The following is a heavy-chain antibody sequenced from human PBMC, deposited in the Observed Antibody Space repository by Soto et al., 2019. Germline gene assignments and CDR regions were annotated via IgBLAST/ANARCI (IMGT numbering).Heavy chain of an antibody. V-gene: IGHV3-30-3*01. D-gene: IGHD2-15*01. CDR2: ISYDGSNQ. Sequence: QVQLVESGGGVVQPGRSLRLSCAATGFTFRSYAMHWVRQAPGKGLECVAVISYDGSNQFYRDYLKGRFTISRDNSKNTLYLQINSLRYEDTAVYYCARGDREDNAVVVGVRPGEYGVDVWGQGTTVTVSS. J-gene: IGHJ6*02. CDR1: GFTFRSYA. CDR3: ARGDREDNAVVVGVRPGEYGVDV.